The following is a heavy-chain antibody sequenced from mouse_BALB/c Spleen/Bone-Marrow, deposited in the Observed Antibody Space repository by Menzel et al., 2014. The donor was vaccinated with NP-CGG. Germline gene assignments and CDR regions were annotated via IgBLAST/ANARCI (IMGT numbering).Heavy chain of an antibody. CDR3: TRSYGSSYEYYFDY. D-gene: IGHD1-1*01. Sequence: QVQLKQSGAELVRPGASVKLSCKASGYTFTSYWINWVKQRPGQGLEWIGHIYPSDSYTNYNQKFKDKATLTVDKSSSTAYMQLSSPTAEDSAVYYCTRSYGSSYEYYFDYWGQGTTLTVSS. V-gene: IGHV1-69*02. J-gene: IGHJ2*01. CDR2: IYPSDSYT. CDR1: GYTFTSYW.